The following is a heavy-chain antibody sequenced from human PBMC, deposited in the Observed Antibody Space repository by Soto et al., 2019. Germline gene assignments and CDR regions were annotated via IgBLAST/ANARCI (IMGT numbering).Heavy chain of an antibody. J-gene: IGHJ4*02. CDR2: INHSGST. V-gene: IGHV4-34*01. CDR3: AGGDSGSYYIFDY. CDR1: GVSFSGYY. D-gene: IGHD1-26*01. Sequence: SETLSLTCAVYGVSFSGYYWSWIRQPPGKGLEWIGEINHSGSTNYNPSLKSRVTISVDTSKNQFSLKLSSVTAADTAVYYCAGGDSGSYYIFDYWGQGTLVTVSS.